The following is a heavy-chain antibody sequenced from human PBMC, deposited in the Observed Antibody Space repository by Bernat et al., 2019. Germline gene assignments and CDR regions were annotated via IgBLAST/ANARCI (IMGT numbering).Heavy chain of an antibody. Sequence: QVQLVESGGGVVQPGRSLRLSCAASGFTFSSYAMHWVRQAPGKGLEWVAVISYDGSNKYYADSVKGRFTISRDNSKNTLYLQMNSLRAEDTAVYYCAKDHDIVVGYFDYWGQGALVTVSS. CDR3: AKDHDIVVGYFDY. CDR1: GFTFSSYA. J-gene: IGHJ4*02. CDR2: ISYDGSNK. D-gene: IGHD2-15*01. V-gene: IGHV3-30-3*01.